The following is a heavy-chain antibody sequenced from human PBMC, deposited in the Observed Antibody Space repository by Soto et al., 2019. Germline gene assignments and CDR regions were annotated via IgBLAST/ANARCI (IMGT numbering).Heavy chain of an antibody. J-gene: IGHJ6*02. Sequence: SETLSLTCTVSGGSISSGGYYWSWIRQHPGKGLEWIGYIYYSGSTYYNPSLKSRVTISVDTSKNQFSLKLSSVTAADTAVYYCARGYAWGYANGMDVCGPGTTGTGSS. CDR2: IYYSGST. V-gene: IGHV4-31*03. CDR1: GGSISSGGYY. CDR3: ARGYAWGYANGMDV. D-gene: IGHD7-27*01.